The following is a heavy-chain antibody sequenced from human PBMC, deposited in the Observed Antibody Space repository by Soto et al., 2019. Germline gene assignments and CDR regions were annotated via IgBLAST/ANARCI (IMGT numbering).Heavy chain of an antibody. J-gene: IGHJ6*02. CDR2: ISGDGSNQ. Sequence: QVQLVESGGGVVQPGRSLRLSCAASGFTFSGYALHWVRQAPGKGLEWVAVISGDGSNQYYADSVKGRFTISRDNSKNTLYTRMNSLRAEDTAVYYCARDLPPLVLTCYTGLDVWGQGTTVTVSS. CDR1: GFTFSGYA. D-gene: IGHD3-9*01. CDR3: ARDLPPLVLTCYTGLDV. V-gene: IGHV3-30-3*01.